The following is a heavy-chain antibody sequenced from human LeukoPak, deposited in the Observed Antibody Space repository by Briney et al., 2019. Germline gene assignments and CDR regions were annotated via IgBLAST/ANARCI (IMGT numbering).Heavy chain of an antibody. CDR2: INHSGST. Sequence: SETLSLTCAVYGGSFSGYYWSWIRQPPGKGLEWIGEINHSGSTNYNPSLKSRVTISVDTSKNQFSPKLSSVTAADTAVYYCARLEVYYYDSSGYYFDYWGQGTLVTVSS. J-gene: IGHJ4*02. V-gene: IGHV4-34*01. D-gene: IGHD3-22*01. CDR3: ARLEVYYYDSSGYYFDY. CDR1: GGSFSGYY.